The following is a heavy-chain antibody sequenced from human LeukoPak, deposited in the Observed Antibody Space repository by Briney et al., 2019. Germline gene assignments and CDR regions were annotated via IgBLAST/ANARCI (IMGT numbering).Heavy chain of an antibody. CDR2: ISYDGSNK. J-gene: IGHJ4*02. D-gene: IGHD3-22*01. V-gene: IGHV3-30*18. Sequence: SGGSLRLSCAASGFTFSSYDMHWVRQAPGKGLEWVAVISYDGSNKYYADSVKGRFTISRDNSKNTLYLQMNSLRAEDTAVYYCAKLSYDSSGYSDYWGQGTLVTVSS. CDR1: GFTFSSYD. CDR3: AKLSYDSSGYSDY.